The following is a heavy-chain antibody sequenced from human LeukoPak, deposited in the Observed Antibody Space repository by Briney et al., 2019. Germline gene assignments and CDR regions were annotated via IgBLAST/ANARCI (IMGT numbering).Heavy chain of an antibody. CDR1: GFTFDDYG. CDR3: ARGPSGYHNT. J-gene: IGHJ4*02. V-gene: IGHV3-48*03. CDR2: ISRSGRNT. D-gene: IGHD5-12*01. Sequence: GGSLRLSCAASGFTFDDYGMNWVRQAPGKGLEWVSFISRSGRNTDYADSVKGRFTISRDDAKNSLYLQLNSLRADDTAVYYCARGPSGYHNTGGQGTLVTVSS.